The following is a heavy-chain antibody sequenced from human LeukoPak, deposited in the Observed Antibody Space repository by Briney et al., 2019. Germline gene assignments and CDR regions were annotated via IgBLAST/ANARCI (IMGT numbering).Heavy chain of an antibody. D-gene: IGHD1-14*01. V-gene: IGHV4-39*07. J-gene: IGHJ4*02. CDR3: ARGDEVSPDY. Sequence: KPSETLSLTCTVSGGSISSSSYYWGWIRQPPGKGLEWIGSIYYSGSTYYNPSLKSRVTISVDTSKNQFSLKLSSVTAADTAVYYCARGDEVSPDYWGQGTLVTVSS. CDR1: GGSISSSSYY. CDR2: IYYSGST.